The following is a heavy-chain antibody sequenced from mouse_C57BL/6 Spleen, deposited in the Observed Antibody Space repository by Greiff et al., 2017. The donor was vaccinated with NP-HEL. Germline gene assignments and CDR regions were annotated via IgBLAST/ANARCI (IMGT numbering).Heavy chain of an antibody. D-gene: IGHD2-1*01. Sequence: VQLQQPGAELVKPGASVKLSCKASGYTFTSYWMHWVKQKPGQGLEWIGMIHPNSGSTNYNEKFKSKATLTVDKSSSTAYMQLSSLTSEDSAVYYCARRYGNYERDYWGQGTTLTVSS. CDR2: IHPNSGST. CDR3: ARRYGNYERDY. V-gene: IGHV1-64*01. CDR1: GYTFTSYW. J-gene: IGHJ2*01.